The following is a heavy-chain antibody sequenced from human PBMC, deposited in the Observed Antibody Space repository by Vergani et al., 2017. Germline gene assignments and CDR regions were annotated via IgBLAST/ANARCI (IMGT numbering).Heavy chain of an antibody. CDR3: AKDRVVFGVVKGDWYFDL. Sequence: EMQLLESGGGLVKPGGSLRLSCAASGFTFTNAWMSWVRQAPGKGLEWIGRIKSKTDGGTTDYAAPVKGTFTISRDDSKSTLYLQMNSLRAEDTAVYYCAKDRVVFGVVKGDWYFDLWGRGTLVTVSS. V-gene: IGHV3-15*01. CDR2: IKSKTDGGTT. J-gene: IGHJ2*01. D-gene: IGHD3-3*01. CDR1: GFTFTNAW.